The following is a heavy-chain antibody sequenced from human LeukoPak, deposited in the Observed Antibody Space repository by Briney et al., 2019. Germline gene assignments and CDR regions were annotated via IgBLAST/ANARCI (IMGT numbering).Heavy chain of an antibody. CDR2: ISSSSTYI. CDR1: GFIFTSYS. D-gene: IGHD1-14*01. Sequence: PGGSLRLSCAASGFIFTSYSLNWVRQAPGKGLECVSSISSSSTYIYYADSLKGRFTISRDNAKNSLFLQMNTLRAEDTAVYYCARGTSSAFDLWGQGTVVTVSS. CDR3: ARGTSSAFDL. V-gene: IGHV3-21*01. J-gene: IGHJ3*01.